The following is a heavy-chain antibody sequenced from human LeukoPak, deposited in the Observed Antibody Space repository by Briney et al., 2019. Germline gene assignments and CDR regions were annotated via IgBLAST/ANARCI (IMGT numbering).Heavy chain of an antibody. CDR3: ARENWHLDL. V-gene: IGHV3-23*01. CDR2: ISVTGDTT. Sequence: PGGSLRLSCAASGYTFSSYAMPWVRQTPGKGLEWVSVISVTGDTTYYADSVKGRFTISRDNPKNTLYRQMNSLRAEDSAVYYCARENWHLDLWGRGTLVSVSS. CDR1: GYTFSSYA. J-gene: IGHJ2*01.